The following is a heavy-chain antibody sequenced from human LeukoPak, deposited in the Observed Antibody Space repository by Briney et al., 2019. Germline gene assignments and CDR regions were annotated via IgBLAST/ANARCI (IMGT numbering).Heavy chain of an antibody. V-gene: IGHV3-7*05. CDR3: ARDQRFCSSSSCPWEPFDY. Sequence: GGSLRLSCAASGFTFSSYCMSCVRQAPGKGLEWVSNIKQDGSEKYYVDSVKGRFTISRDNAKNSLYLQMNSLRAEDTAVYYCARDQRFCSSSSCPWEPFDYWGQGTLVTVSS. CDR1: GFTFSSYC. J-gene: IGHJ4*02. D-gene: IGHD2-2*01. CDR2: IKQDGSEK.